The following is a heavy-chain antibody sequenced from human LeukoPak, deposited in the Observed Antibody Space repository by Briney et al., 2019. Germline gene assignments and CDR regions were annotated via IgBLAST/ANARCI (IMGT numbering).Heavy chain of an antibody. J-gene: IGHJ6*03. CDR3: ARSRNYYDSSGYYFPYYYYMDV. V-gene: IGHV4-39*01. CDR1: SGSISSSGYY. D-gene: IGHD3-22*01. Sequence: SETLSLTCTVSSGSISSSGYYWGWIRQPPGKGLEWAGSIYYSGDTYYNPPLETRVSMSVDTSKNQFSLKLSSVTAADTAVYYCARSRNYYDSSGYYFPYYYYMDVWGKGTTVTVSS. CDR2: IYYSGDT.